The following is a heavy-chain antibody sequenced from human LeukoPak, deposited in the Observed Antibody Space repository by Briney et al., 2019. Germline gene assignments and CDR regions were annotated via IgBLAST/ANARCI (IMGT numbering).Heavy chain of an antibody. CDR1: GYTFTTYG. CDR3: ARDLIAVRPGWFDP. J-gene: IGHJ5*02. CDR2: ISAYDGNT. V-gene: IGHV1-18*01. D-gene: IGHD6-6*01. Sequence: ASVKVSCKASGYTFTTYGISWVRLAPGQGLEWMGWISAYDGNTNYAQQFQGRVTMTTDTSMSTAYMELRSLRTDDTAVYYCARDLIAVRPGWFDPWGQGSLVTVSS.